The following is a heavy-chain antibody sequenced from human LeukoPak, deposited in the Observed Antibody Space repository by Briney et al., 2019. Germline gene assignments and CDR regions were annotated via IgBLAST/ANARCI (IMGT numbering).Heavy chain of an antibody. D-gene: IGHD4-17*01. CDR3: ARGSGGDYYYYYYMDV. Sequence: PGGSLRLSCAASGFTVSSNYMSWVRQAPGKGLEWVSVIYSGGSTYYADSVKGRFTISRDNSKNTLYLQMNSLRAEDTAVYYCARGSGGDYYYYYYMDVWGKGTTVTISS. CDR1: GFTVSSNY. CDR2: IYSGGST. J-gene: IGHJ6*03. V-gene: IGHV3-66*01.